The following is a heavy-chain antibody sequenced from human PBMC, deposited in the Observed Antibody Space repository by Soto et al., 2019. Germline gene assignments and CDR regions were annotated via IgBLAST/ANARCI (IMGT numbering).Heavy chain of an antibody. CDR3: AKDRYCSGGSCYSDAFDI. CDR1: GFTFSSYA. J-gene: IGHJ3*02. CDR2: ISGSGGST. V-gene: IGHV3-23*01. D-gene: IGHD2-15*01. Sequence: TGGSLRLSCAASGFTFSSYAMSWVRQAPGKGLEWVSAISGSGGSTYYADSVKGRFTISRDNSKNTLYLQMDSLRAEDTAVYYCAKDRYCSGGSCYSDAFDIWGQGTMVTVSS.